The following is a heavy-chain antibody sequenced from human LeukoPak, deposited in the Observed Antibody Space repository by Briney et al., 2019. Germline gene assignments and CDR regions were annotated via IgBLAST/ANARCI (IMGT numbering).Heavy chain of an antibody. V-gene: IGHV1-69*06. D-gene: IGHD6-13*01. Sequence: GASVKVSCKASGGTFSSYAISWVRQAPGQGLEWMGGIIPIFGTANYAQKFQGRVTITADKSTSTAYMELSSLRSEDTAVYYCARNGYSSSSYYYYMDVWGKGTTVTVSS. CDR2: IIPIFGTA. CDR3: ARNGYSSSSYYYYMDV. CDR1: GGTFSSYA. J-gene: IGHJ6*03.